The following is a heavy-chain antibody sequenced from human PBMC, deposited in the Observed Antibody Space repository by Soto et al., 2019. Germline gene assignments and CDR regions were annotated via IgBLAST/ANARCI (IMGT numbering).Heavy chain of an antibody. CDR1: GFTFSSYA. D-gene: IGHD3-9*01. J-gene: IGHJ3*02. CDR3: AKDLTLTEPRDAFDI. V-gene: IGHV3-23*01. Sequence: GGSLRLSCAASGFTFSSYAMTWVRQVPGNGLEWVSAISGTGDSTYYSDSVKGRFTISRDNSKNTLFLQINSLRAEDTALYYCAKDLTLTEPRDAFDIWGQGTMVTVSS. CDR2: ISGTGDST.